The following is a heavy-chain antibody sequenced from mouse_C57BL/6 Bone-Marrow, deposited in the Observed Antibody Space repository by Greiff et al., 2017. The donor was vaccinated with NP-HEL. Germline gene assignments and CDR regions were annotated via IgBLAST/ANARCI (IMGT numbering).Heavy chain of an antibody. D-gene: IGHD2-5*01. CDR1: GYTFTSYW. V-gene: IGHV1-50*01. J-gene: IGHJ3*01. CDR2: IDPSDSYP. Sequence: QVQLQQPGAELVKPGASVKLSCKASGYTFTSYWMQWVKQRPGQGLEWIGEIDPSDSYPNYNQKFKGQATLTVDTSSSTAYMQLSSLTSEDSAVYYCARWADYSNLAWFAYWGQGTLVTVSA. CDR3: ARWADYSNLAWFAY.